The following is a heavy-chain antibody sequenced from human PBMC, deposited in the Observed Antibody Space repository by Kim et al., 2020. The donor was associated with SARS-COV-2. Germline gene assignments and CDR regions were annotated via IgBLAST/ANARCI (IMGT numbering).Heavy chain of an antibody. CDR3: GRDVGP. CDR1: GFTFTNHW. D-gene: IGHD3-16*01. CDR2: INHDGSDK. J-gene: IGHJ5*02. Sequence: GGSLRLYCTMSGFTFTNHWMSWLRQAPGKRLEWVASINHDGSDKYYLDSVRGRFSISRDNAKNSLYLQMSSLSAEDTAMFYCGRDVGPWGQGILVTVSS. V-gene: IGHV3-7*01.